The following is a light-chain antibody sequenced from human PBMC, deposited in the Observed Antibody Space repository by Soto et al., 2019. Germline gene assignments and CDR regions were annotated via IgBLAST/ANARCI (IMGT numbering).Light chain of an antibody. CDR1: QSVSSSY. CDR3: QHRSSWPPYT. J-gene: IGKJ2*01. CDR2: GAS. Sequence: EIVLTQSPGTLSLSPGERATLSCRASQSVSSSYLAWYQQKPGQAPRLLIYGASSRATGIPDRFSGSGSGTDFTLTISRLEPEDFAVYYCQHRSSWPPYTFGQGTKLEIK. V-gene: IGKV3D-20*02.